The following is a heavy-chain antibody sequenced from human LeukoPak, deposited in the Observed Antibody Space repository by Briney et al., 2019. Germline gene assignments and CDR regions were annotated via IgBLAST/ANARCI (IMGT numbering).Heavy chain of an antibody. CDR3: ARDQRTYYDFWSGTNRDYYYYMDV. CDR2: IYYSGST. CDR1: GGSISSGDYY. V-gene: IGHV4-61*08. J-gene: IGHJ6*03. Sequence: SETLSLTCTVSGGSISSGDYYWSWIRQPPGKGLEWIGYIYYSGSTNYNPSLESRVTISVDTSKNQFSLKLSSVTAADTAVYYCARDQRTYYDFWSGTNRDYYYYMDVWGKGTTVTVSS. D-gene: IGHD3-3*01.